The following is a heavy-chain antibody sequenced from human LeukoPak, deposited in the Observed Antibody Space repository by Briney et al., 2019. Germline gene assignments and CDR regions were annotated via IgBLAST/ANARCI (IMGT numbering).Heavy chain of an antibody. V-gene: IGHV3-15*07. CDR3: TTVVQDPRPMTG. Sequence: GGSLRLSCAASGFSFSNAWMNWVRQAPGKGLEWVGRIKRKNQSGATEYAAAVKGRFTISREDSENTLYLHLNSLKIEDTAVYYCTTVVQDPRPMTGWGQEPRVTVS. CDR2: IKRKNQSGAT. J-gene: IGHJ4*02. CDR1: GFSFSNAW. D-gene: IGHD3-9*01.